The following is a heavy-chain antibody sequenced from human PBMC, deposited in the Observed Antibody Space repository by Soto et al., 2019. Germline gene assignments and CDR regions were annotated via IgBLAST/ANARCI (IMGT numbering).Heavy chain of an antibody. Sequence: EVQLVESGGGLVKPGGSLRLSCAASGITFSSYSMNWVRQAPGKGLEWVSSISSTGTYIDYADSVKGRFTISRDNAKNSLFLQMDILRAEDAALYYCASETNPYRSSSHAFDIWGQGTMVTVSS. D-gene: IGHD6-6*01. CDR3: ASETNPYRSSSHAFDI. J-gene: IGHJ3*02. CDR1: GITFSSYS. V-gene: IGHV3-21*01. CDR2: ISSTGTYI.